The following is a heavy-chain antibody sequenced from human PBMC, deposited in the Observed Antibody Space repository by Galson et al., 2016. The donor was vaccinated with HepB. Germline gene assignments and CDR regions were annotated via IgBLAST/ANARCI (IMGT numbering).Heavy chain of an antibody. V-gene: IGHV3-30*04. Sequence: SLRLSCAASGFPFSDYPIHWVRQAPGKGLDWVASISSDGTKINYADSVKGRFTISRDNSKSTVSLQMNSLRVDDTAVFYCAREASYVNVLDHWGQGTLVTVSS. CDR2: ISSDGTKI. CDR3: AREASYVNVLDH. J-gene: IGHJ4*02. CDR1: GFPFSDYP. D-gene: IGHD5-18*01.